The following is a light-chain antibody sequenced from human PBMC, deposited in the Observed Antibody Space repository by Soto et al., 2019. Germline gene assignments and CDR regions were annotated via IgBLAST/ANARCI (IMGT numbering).Light chain of an antibody. Sequence: QSALTQPASGSRSPGQSITISCTGTSSDVGSYNLVSWYQQHPGKAPKLMIYEGSKRPSGVSNRFSGSKSGNTASLTISGLQAEDEADYYCCSYAGSSTFVFGTGTKLTVL. V-gene: IGLV2-23*03. J-gene: IGLJ1*01. CDR1: SSDVGSYNL. CDR2: EGS. CDR3: CSYAGSSTFV.